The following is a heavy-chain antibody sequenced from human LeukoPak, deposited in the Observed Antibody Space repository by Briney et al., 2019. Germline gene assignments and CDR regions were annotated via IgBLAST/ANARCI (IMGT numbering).Heavy chain of an antibody. J-gene: IGHJ6*02. CDR1: GGTLSSYS. D-gene: IGHD4-23*01. CDR3: ARGLSRWSTPTSSYYYRMDV. Sequence: SVKVSCKASGGTLSSYSISWVRQAPGQGLEWMGGIIPIFGSANFAQKFQGRVTITADDSTNTAYMELSSLRSEDTAFYYCARGLSRWSTPTSSYYYRMDVWGQGATVVVSS. V-gene: IGHV1-69*13. CDR2: IIPIFGSA.